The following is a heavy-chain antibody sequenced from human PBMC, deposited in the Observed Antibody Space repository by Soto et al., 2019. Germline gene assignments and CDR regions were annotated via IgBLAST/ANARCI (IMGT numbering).Heavy chain of an antibody. CDR3: TTDVWPWYGSDY. Sequence: EVQLVESGGGLVKPGGSLRLSCAASGLTFTNAWMNWVRQAPGKGLEWVGRLKSKTDGGTTDYAAPVKGRFTISRDDSKNTLYLQMNSLKPGDTAVYYCTTDVWPWYGSDYWGQGTLVTVSS. CDR1: GLTFTNAW. D-gene: IGHD6-13*01. CDR2: LKSKTDGGTT. V-gene: IGHV3-15*07. J-gene: IGHJ4*02.